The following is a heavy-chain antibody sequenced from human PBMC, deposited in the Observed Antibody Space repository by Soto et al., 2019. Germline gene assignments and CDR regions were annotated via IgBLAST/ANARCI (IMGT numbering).Heavy chain of an antibody. CDR3: ARTSYCSGGYCTAFDY. V-gene: IGHV3-72*01. D-gene: IGHD2-15*01. CDR1: GFTFSDHY. Sequence: LRLSCAASGFTFSDHYMDWVRQAPGKGLEWVGRVRNKANSHTTEYAASVKGRFTISRDDSKNSLYLQMNSLKTEDTAVYYCARTSYCSGGYCTAFDYWGLGTLVTVSS. J-gene: IGHJ4*02. CDR2: VRNKANSHTT.